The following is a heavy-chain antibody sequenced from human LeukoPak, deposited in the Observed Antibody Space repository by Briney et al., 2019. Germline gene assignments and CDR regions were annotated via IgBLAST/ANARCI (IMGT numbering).Heavy chain of an antibody. CDR2: ISWNSGSI. CDR3: AKDMEHSSSWYFDY. CDR1: GFTFDDYA. V-gene: IGHV3-9*01. D-gene: IGHD6-13*01. J-gene: IGHJ4*02. Sequence: GGSLRLSCAASGFTFDDYAMPWVRQAPGKGLEWVSGISWNSGSIGYADSVKGRFTISRDNAKNSLYLQMNSLRAEVTALYYCAKDMEHSSSWYFDYWGQGTLVTVSS.